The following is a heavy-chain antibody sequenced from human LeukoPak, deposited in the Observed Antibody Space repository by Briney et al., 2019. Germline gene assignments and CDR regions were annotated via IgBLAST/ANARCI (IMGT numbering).Heavy chain of an antibody. CDR1: GFSVSSHF. J-gene: IGHJ4*02. Sequence: PGGSLRLSCAASGFSVSSHFMSWVRQAPGKGLEWVCIIYNTGTTHYADSVTGRFTISRDNSQNTLSLQMNSLRAEDTAVYYCARWYCTGTSCYYDYWGQGTLVTVSS. V-gene: IGHV3-53*01. D-gene: IGHD2-2*01. CDR3: ARWYCTGTSCYYDY. CDR2: IYNTGTT.